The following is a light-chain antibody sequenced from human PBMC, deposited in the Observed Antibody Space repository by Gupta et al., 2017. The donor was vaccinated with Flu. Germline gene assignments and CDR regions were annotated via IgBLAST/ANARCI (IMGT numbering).Light chain of an antibody. CDR1: QRIGNF. Sequence: GDRVSITCRASQRIGNFLNWYQQQPGKAPNLLIYHASTLNSGVPSRFSGNTSGTEFTLTINNLQPEDFATYSCQQSYTAPLSFGGGTKVEI. CDR3: QQSYTAPLS. J-gene: IGKJ4*01. CDR2: HAS. V-gene: IGKV1-39*01.